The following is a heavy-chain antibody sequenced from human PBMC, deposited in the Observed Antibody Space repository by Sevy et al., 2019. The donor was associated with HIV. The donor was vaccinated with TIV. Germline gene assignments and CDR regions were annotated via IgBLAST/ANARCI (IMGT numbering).Heavy chain of an antibody. D-gene: IGHD3-10*01. CDR2: IKSKTDGGTT. CDR1: GFTFSNAW. V-gene: IGHV3-15*01. J-gene: IGHJ4*02. Sequence: GGSLRLSCAASGFTFSNAWMSWVRQAPGKGLEWVGRIKSKTDGGTTDYAAPVKGRFTISRDDSKNTLYLQMNSLKTEDTAVYYCTTGPADNPMVRGMSVGGYSDYWGQGTLVTVSS. CDR3: TTGPADNPMVRGMSVGGYSDY.